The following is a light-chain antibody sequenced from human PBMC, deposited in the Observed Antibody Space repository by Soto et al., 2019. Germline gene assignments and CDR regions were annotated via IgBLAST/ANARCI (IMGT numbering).Light chain of an antibody. CDR2: GAS. CDR1: RSVSGN. CDR3: QQYNDWPPVT. V-gene: IGKV3-15*01. J-gene: IGKJ1*01. Sequence: EIVMTQSPATLSVSPGERATLSCRASRSVSGNLAWYQQKPGQAPRLLIYGASTRATGVPARFTGSGSETEFTLTISSLQSEDFAVYYCQQYNDWPPVTFGQGTKVEIK.